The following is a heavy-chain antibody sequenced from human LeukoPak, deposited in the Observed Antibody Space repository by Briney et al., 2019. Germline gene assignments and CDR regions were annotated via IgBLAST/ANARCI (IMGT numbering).Heavy chain of an antibody. CDR2: IYYSGST. CDR3: ARATRYYYYYGMDV. Sequence: SETLSLTCTVSGGSISSYYWSWIRQPPGKGLEWIGYIYYSGSTNYNPSLKSRVTISVDTSKNQSSLKLSSVTAADTAVYYCARATRYYYYYGMDVWGQGTTVTVSS. J-gene: IGHJ6*02. V-gene: IGHV4-59*01. D-gene: IGHD4-11*01. CDR1: GGSISSYY.